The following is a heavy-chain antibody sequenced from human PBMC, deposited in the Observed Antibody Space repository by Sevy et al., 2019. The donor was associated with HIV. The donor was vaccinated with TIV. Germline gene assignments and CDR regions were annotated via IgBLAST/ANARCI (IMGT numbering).Heavy chain of an antibody. D-gene: IGHD6-19*01. CDR3: ARGASSGWDYFDY. CDR2: ISGLSNYI. Sequence: GGSLRLSCAASGFTFSNYNINWVRQAPGKGLEWVSYISGLSNYIYYADSLGGRFTNSRDNAKNSVYLQMNSLRTEDTAVYYCARGASSGWDYFDYWGQGTLVTVSS. CDR1: GFTFSNYN. J-gene: IGHJ4*02. V-gene: IGHV3-21*01.